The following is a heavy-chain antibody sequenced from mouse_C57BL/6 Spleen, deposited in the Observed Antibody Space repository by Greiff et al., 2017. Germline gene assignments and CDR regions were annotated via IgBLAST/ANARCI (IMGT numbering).Heavy chain of an antibody. J-gene: IGHJ2*01. CDR2: INPSNGGT. CDR1: GYTFTSYW. CDR3: AREGAYYSNYFDY. Sequence: VKLQQPGTELVKPGASVKLSCKASGYTFTSYWMHWVKQRPGQGLEWIGNINPSNGGTNYNEKFKSKATLTVDKSSSTAYMQLSSLTSEDSAVYYCAREGAYYSNYFDYWGQGTTLTVSS. V-gene: IGHV1-53*01. D-gene: IGHD2-5*01.